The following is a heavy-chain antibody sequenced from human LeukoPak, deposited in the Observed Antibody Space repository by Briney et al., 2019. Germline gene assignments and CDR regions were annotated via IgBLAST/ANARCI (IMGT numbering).Heavy chain of an antibody. D-gene: IGHD5-24*01. V-gene: IGHV3-23*01. J-gene: IGHJ4*02. Sequence: GGSLRLSCAASGFTFSSYAMSWVRQAPGKGLEWVSAVSGSGGSTYYADSVKGRFTISRDNSKNTLYLQMNSLRAEDTAVYYCARGAGYNYPYYSDYWGQGSLVTVSS. CDR1: GFTFSSYA. CDR2: VSGSGGST. CDR3: ARGAGYNYPYYSDY.